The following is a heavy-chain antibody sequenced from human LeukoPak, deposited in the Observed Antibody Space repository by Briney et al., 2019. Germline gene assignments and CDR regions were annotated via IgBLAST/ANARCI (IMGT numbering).Heavy chain of an antibody. J-gene: IGHJ4*02. CDR1: GFTFSSYW. CDR2: INSDGSTT. CDR3: ARRGYSYGYDY. D-gene: IGHD5-18*01. V-gene: IGHV3-74*01. Sequence: GGSLRLSCAGSGFTFSSYWMHWVRQPPGKGLVWVSRINSDGSTTTYADSVKGRFTISRDNAKNTLYLQTNSLRVEDTAVYYCARRGYSYGYDYWGQGTLVTVS.